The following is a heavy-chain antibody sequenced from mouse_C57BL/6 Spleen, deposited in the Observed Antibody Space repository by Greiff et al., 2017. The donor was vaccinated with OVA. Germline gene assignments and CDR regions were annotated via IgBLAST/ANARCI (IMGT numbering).Heavy chain of an antibody. CDR2: IYPGSGST. J-gene: IGHJ3*01. Sequence: LQESGAELVKPGASVKMSCKASGYTFTSYWITWVKQRPGQGLEWIGDIYPGSGSTNYNEKFKSKATLTVDTSSSTAYMQLSSLTSEDSAVYYCARGEGGFAYWGQGTLVTVSA. CDR1: GYTFTSYW. V-gene: IGHV1-55*01. CDR3: ARGEGGFAY.